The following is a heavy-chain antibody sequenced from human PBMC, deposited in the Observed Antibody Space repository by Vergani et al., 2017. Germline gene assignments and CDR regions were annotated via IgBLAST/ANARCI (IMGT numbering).Heavy chain of an antibody. CDR3: AELYGDDCYSPF. D-gene: IGHD2-21*01. J-gene: IGHJ4*02. CDR1: GFRFREHG. CDR2: ISGHDHRT. Sequence: EVQLLESGGGSVQPGESLRLSCVASGFRFREHGMNWVRQAPGKGLEWVSGISGHDHRTLYADSVKGRFIISRDDSKNTRYLQMSSLRVEDTAIYYCAELYGDDCYSPFWGQGTLVTVSS. V-gene: IGHV3-23*01.